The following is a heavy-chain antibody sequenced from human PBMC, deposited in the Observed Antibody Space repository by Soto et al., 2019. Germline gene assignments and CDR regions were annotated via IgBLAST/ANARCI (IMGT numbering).Heavy chain of an antibody. D-gene: IGHD3-3*01. CDR2: INHSGST. CDR1: GGSFSGYY. V-gene: IGHV4-34*01. Sequence: PSETLSLTCAVYGGSFSGYYWSWIRQPPGKGLEWIGEINHSGSTNYNPSLKSRVTISVDTSKNQFSLKLRSVTAADTAVYYCASCSYYHFWSGYYRAAFDIWGQGTMVNV. J-gene: IGHJ3*02. CDR3: ASCSYYHFWSGYYRAAFDI.